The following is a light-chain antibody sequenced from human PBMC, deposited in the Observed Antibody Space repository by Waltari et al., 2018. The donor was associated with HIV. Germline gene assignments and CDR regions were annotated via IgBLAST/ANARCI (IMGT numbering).Light chain of an antibody. CDR2: YDS. J-gene: IGLJ1*01. CDR3: QVWDSSSDAYV. V-gene: IGLV3-21*04. Sequence: SYVLAQPPSVSVAPGKTARMTCGGNNIGSKSVHWYQQKQGQAPVVVIYYDSDRPSGIPERFSGANSGNMATLTISRVEAGDEADYYCQVWDSSSDAYVFGTGTKVTVL. CDR1: NIGSKS.